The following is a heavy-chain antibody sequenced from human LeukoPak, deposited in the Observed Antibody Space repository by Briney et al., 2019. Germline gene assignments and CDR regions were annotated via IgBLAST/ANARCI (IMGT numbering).Heavy chain of an antibody. CDR2: IYYSGNT. CDR1: GDSISIYY. Sequence: SSETLSLTCTVSGDSISIYYWSWIRQPPGKGLEWIGYIYYSGNTNYNPSLKSRVTISVDTPKNQFYSVTAADTAVYYCARHDGSAYNLDYWGQGTLVTVSS. D-gene: IGHD3-22*01. CDR3: ARHDGSAYNLDY. J-gene: IGHJ4*02. V-gene: IGHV4-59*08.